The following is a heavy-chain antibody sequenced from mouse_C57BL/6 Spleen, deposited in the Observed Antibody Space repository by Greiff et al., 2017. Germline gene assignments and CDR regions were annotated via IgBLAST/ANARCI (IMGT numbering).Heavy chain of an antibody. CDR3: ARTPYYGSSPHDFDY. V-gene: IGHV5-17*01. Sequence: EVKVVESGGGLVKPGGSLKLSCAASGFTFSDYGMHWVRQAPEKGLEWVAYISSGSSTIYYADTVKGRFTISRDNAKNTLFLQMTSLRSEDTAMYYCARTPYYGSSPHDFDYWGQGTTLTVSS. D-gene: IGHD1-1*01. J-gene: IGHJ2*01. CDR1: GFTFSDYG. CDR2: ISSGSSTI.